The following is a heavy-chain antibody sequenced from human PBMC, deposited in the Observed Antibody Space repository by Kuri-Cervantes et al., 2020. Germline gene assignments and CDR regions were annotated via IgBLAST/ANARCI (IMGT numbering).Heavy chain of an antibody. J-gene: IGHJ5*02. CDR2: ISYDGSNK. CDR1: GFTFSSYA. CDR3: ANDRGCSA. V-gene: IGHV3-30*18. D-gene: IGHD3-10*02. Sequence: GESLKISCAASGFTFSSYAMHWVRQAPGKGLEWVAVISYDGSNKYYADSVKGRFTISRDNSKNTLYLQMNSLRAEDTAVYYCANDRGCSAWGQGTLVTVSS.